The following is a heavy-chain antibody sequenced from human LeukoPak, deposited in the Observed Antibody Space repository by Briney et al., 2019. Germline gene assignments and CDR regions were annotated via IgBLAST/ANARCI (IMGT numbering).Heavy chain of an antibody. V-gene: IGHV3-74*01. CDR3: ARRSSGSPPYYFDY. CDR1: GFTFSSYW. D-gene: IGHD1-26*01. Sequence: GGSLRLSRAASGFTFSSYWMHWVRQAPGKGLVWVSRINSDGSTTNYADSVKGRFTISRDNAENTLYLQMNSLRAEDTAVYYCARRSSGSPPYYFDYWGQGTLVTVSS. CDR2: INSDGSTT. J-gene: IGHJ4*02.